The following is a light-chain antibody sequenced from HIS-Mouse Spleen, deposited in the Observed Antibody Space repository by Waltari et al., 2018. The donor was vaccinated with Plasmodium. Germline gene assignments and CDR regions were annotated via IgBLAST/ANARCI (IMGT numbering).Light chain of an antibody. CDR2: EVS. CDR3: SSYAGSNNLV. J-gene: IGLJ2*01. CDR1: SSDVGGYNY. V-gene: IGLV2-8*01. Sequence: QSALTQPPSASGSPGQSVTISCTGTSSDVGGYNYVSWYQQHPGKPPKLMIYEVSKRRSGVPKRFSGYKSGNTASLTVSGLQAEDEADYYCSSYAGSNNLVFGGGTKLTVL.